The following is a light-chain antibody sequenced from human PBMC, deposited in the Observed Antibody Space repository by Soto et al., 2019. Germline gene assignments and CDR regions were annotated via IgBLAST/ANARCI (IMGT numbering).Light chain of an antibody. J-gene: IGLJ1*01. CDR1: SSDLGYYNY. V-gene: IGLV2-14*01. Sequence: QSALTQPASVSGSPGQSITISCTGTSSDLGYYNYVSWYQQHPGKAPKLMIFEVSNRPSGVSNRFSGSKSGNTASLTISGLQAEDEADYYCSSYTTSSTRIFGTGTKLTVL. CDR2: EVS. CDR3: SSYTTSSTRI.